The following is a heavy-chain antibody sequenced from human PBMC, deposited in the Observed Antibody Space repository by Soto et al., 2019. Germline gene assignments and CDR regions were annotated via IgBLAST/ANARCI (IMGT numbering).Heavy chain of an antibody. V-gene: IGHV4-39*01. CDR2: IYYSGST. CDR1: GCSISSSSHY. D-gene: IGHD3-16*01. CDR3: ARGPSLWDFDY. Sequence: PXETLSLTCSVSGCSISSSSHYWGWIRQPPGKGLEWIGSIYYSGSTYYTPSLRSRVTISVDTSKNLFSLKLRSVTAADTAVYYCARGPSLWDFDYWGQGTLVTVSS. J-gene: IGHJ4*02.